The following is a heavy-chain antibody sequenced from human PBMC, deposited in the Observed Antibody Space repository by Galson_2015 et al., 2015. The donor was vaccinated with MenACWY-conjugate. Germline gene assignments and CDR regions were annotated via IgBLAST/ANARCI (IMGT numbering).Heavy chain of an antibody. CDR3: AKDHTPDGLWSLDY. J-gene: IGHJ4*02. CDR2: FFGGGGGK. V-gene: IGHV3-23*01. D-gene: IGHD1-1*01. CDR1: GFAFSTYT. Sequence: SLRLSCAASGFAFSTYTMSWVRQAPGKGLEWVAAFFGGGGGKRYADSMKGRFTISRDNSKNTLYLKMDSLRAEDTAVYYCAKDHTPDGLWSLDYWGQGTLVTVSS.